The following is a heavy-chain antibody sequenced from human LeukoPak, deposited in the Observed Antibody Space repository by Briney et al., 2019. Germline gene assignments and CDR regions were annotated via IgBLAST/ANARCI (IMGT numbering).Heavy chain of an antibody. Sequence: PGGSLRLSCAASGFTVSSYWMHWVRQAPGKGLVCVSRVNIDGSSITYADSVKGRFTISRDNAKNTLDLQMNSLRVEDTAVYYCTSGVQGSSWIVNWGQGTLVTVSS. J-gene: IGHJ4*02. CDR1: GFTVSSYW. D-gene: IGHD2-2*01. V-gene: IGHV3-74*01. CDR2: VNIDGSSI. CDR3: TSGVQGSSWIVN.